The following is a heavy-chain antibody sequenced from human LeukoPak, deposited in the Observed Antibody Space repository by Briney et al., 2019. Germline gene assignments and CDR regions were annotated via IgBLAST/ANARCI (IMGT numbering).Heavy chain of an antibody. CDR1: GGSFSGYY. V-gene: IGHV4-34*01. CDR2: INHSGST. J-gene: IGHJ6*03. D-gene: IGHD3-10*01. Sequence: PSETLSLTCAVYGGSFSGYYWSWIRQPPGRGLEWIGEINHSGSTNYNPSLKSRVTISVDTSKDQFSLKLSSVTAADTAVYHCARRGWLRAKAMKGSANNMDVWDKGTTVTVSS. CDR3: ARRGWLRAKAMKGSANNMDV.